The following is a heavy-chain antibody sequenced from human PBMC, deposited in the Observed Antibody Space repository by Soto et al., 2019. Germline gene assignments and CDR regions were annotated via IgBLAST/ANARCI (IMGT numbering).Heavy chain of an antibody. Sequence: QVRLVESGGGVVQPGRSLRLSCAASGFPFNSYGMHWVRQAPGTGLEWVALISYDGSNKFYGDSVKGRFTISRDNSKNTLYLQMNSLSVEDSGVYYCAKDFSSGGSYPNWFDPWGQGTRVTVSS. J-gene: IGHJ5*02. CDR1: GFPFNSYG. CDR3: AKDFSSGGSYPNWFDP. CDR2: ISYDGSNK. V-gene: IGHV3-30*18. D-gene: IGHD1-26*01.